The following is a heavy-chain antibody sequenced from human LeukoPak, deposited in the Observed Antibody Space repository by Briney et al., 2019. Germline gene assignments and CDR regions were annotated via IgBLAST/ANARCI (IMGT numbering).Heavy chain of an antibody. J-gene: IGHJ4*02. D-gene: IGHD4-17*01. Sequence: PSETLSLTCTVSGDFYSDYYWNWIRQAPGKGLEWIGYIYSTGTTNYNPSLESRATVSLDTSRKQFFLRLSSVTAADTAVYYCARDRMGDGDYIGYWGQGTLVTVSS. CDR3: ARDRMGDGDYIGY. V-gene: IGHV4-59*01. CDR1: GDFYSDYY. CDR2: IYSTGTT.